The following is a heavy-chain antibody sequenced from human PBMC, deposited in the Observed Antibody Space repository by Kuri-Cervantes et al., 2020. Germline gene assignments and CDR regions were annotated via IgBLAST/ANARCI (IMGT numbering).Heavy chain of an antibody. D-gene: IGHD3-3*01. CDR3: ARTEGREGNDFWSGYYYYYYYGMDV. V-gene: IGHV4-4*07. J-gene: IGHJ6*02. CDR1: GGSISSYY. CDR2: IYTSGST. Sequence: SETLSLTCTVSGGSISSYYWSWIRQPAGKGLEWIGRIYTSGSTNYNPSLKSRVTMSVDTSKNQFSLKLSSVTAADTAVYYCARTEGREGNDFWSGYYYYYYYGMDVWGQGTTVTVSS.